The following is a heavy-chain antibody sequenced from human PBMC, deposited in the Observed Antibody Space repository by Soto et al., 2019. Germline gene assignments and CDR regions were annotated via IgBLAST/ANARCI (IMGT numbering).Heavy chain of an antibody. CDR1: GFTFSSYG. CDR2: ISYDGSNK. V-gene: IGHV3-30*18. CDR3: AKEGGQWLALDY. Sequence: SLRLSCAASGFTFSSYGMHWVRQAPGKGLEWVEVISYDGSNKYYADSVKGRFTISRDNSKNTLYLQMNSLRAEDTAVYYCAKEGGQWLALDYWGQGTLVTVSS. D-gene: IGHD6-19*01. J-gene: IGHJ4*02.